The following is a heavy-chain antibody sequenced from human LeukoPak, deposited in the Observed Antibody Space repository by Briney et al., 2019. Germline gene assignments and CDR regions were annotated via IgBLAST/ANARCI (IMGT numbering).Heavy chain of an antibody. CDR1: GYTLTELP. CDR2: FDPEDGET. Sequence: GASVKVSCKVSGYTLTELPMHWVQQAPGKGLEWMGGFDPEDGETIYAQKFQGRVTMTRNTSISTAYMELSSLRSEDTAVYYCARDSSGWYVNDYWGQGTLVTVSS. CDR3: ARDSSGWYVNDY. V-gene: IGHV1-24*01. D-gene: IGHD6-19*01. J-gene: IGHJ4*02.